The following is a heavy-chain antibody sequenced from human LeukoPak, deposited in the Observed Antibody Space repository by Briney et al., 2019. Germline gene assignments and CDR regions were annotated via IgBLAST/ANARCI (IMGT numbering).Heavy chain of an antibody. CDR2: IYYSGST. CDR1: GGSISSSNYY. J-gene: IGHJ4*02. Sequence: SETLSLTCTVSGGSISSSNYYWCWIRQSPGKGLEWIGSIYYSGSTYYNPSLKSRVTISVDTSKNQFSLKLSSVTAADTAVYYCARLTGYDWESSYDYWGQGTLVTVSS. D-gene: IGHD5-12*01. CDR3: ARLTGYDWESSYDY. V-gene: IGHV4-39*07.